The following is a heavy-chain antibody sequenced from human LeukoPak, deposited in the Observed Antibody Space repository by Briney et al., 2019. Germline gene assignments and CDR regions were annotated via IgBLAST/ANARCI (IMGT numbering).Heavy chain of an antibody. CDR3: ARGHSDSGWGHYDY. CDR1: GYTLSNHA. V-gene: IGHV1-18*04. CDR2: ISADNGNT. J-gene: IGHJ4*02. D-gene: IGHD6-19*01. Sequence: VASVKVSCKGSGYTLSNHAFSWVRQAPGQGLEWMGWISADNGNTNHAQKFQGRVSLTTDTSTSTAYMELRSLRSEDTAVYYCARGHSDSGWGHYDYWGQGTLVTVSS.